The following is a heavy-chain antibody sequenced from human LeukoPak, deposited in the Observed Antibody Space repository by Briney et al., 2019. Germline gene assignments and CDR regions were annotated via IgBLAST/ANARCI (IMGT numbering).Heavy chain of an antibody. V-gene: IGHV3-48*04. J-gene: IGHJ4*02. CDR1: GFTFSSYS. CDR3: ARDGGYEFDY. CDR2: IRGDSSTT. D-gene: IGHD5-12*01. Sequence: GGSLRLSCAASGFTFSSYSMNWVRQAPGKVLEWVSYIRGDSSTTYYADSVKGRFTISRDNAKNSLYLQMNNLRADDTAVYYCARDGGYEFDYWGQGTLVTVSS.